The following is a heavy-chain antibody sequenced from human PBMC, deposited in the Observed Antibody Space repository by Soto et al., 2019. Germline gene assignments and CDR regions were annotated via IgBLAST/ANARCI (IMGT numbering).Heavy chain of an antibody. CDR2: ISASTLTT. CDR1: GFPFSTYS. CDR3: ARAPQLVAPAATGFDS. J-gene: IGHJ4*02. Sequence: GGSLRLSCAASGFPFSTYSMSWVRQAPGKGLEWISYISASTLTTFYADSVKGRFTISRDTAQNSLYLQMNSLRDEDTAVYYCARAPQLVAPAATGFDSWGQGTLVTVSS. V-gene: IGHV3-48*02. D-gene: IGHD2-2*01.